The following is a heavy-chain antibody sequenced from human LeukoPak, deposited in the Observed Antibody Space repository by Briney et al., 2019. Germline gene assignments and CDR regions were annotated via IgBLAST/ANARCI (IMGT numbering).Heavy chain of an antibody. CDR2: IKSKTDGGTT. D-gene: IGHD2-2*01. CDR3: TTGYCSSTSCYR. J-gene: IGHJ4*02. V-gene: IGHV3-15*01. Sequence: SWVRQAPGKGLEWVGRIKSKTDGGTTDYAAPVKGRFTISRDDSKNTLYLQMNSLKTEDTAVYYCTTGYCSSTSCYRWSQGTLVTVSS.